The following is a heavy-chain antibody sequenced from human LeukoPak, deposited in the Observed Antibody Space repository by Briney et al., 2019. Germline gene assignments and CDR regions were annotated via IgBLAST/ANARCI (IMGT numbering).Heavy chain of an antibody. CDR2: ISSSSSYI. CDR3: ARVGIPYYDSSGSLS. J-gene: IGHJ5*02. D-gene: IGHD3-22*01. V-gene: IGHV3-21*01. Sequence: PGGSLRLSCAASGFTFSSYSMNWVRQAPGKGLEWVSSISSSSSYIYYADSVKGRFTISRDNAKNSLYLQMNSLRAEDTAVYYCARVGIPYYDSSGSLSWGQGTLVTVSS. CDR1: GFTFSSYS.